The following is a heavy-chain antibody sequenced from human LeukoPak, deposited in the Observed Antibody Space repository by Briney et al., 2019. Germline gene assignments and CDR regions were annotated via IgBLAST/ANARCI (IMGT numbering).Heavy chain of an antibody. CDR1: GGSISSYY. CDR3: ARGGANLGSYGSE. Sequence: SETLSLTCTVSGGSISSYYWSWIRQPPGKGLEWIGYIYYSGSTNYNPSLKSRVTISVDTSKNQFSLKLSSVTAADTAVYYCARGGANLGSYGSEWGQGTLVTVSS. CDR2: IYYSGST. D-gene: IGHD5-18*01. V-gene: IGHV4-59*01. J-gene: IGHJ4*02.